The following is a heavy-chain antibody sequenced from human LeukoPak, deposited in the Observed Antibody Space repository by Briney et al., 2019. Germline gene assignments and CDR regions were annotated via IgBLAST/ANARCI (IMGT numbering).Heavy chain of an antibody. D-gene: IGHD2-15*01. CDR3: ASGSVVLEI. CDR1: GGSFNGYY. V-gene: IGHV4-34*01. Sequence: SETLSLTCAVYGGSFNGYYWSWVPQPPGKGLEWIGEINHSGSTNYNPSLKSRVTISVDTSKNQFSLKLSSVTAADTAVYYCASGSVVLEIWGQGIMVTVSS. CDR2: INHSGST. J-gene: IGHJ3*02.